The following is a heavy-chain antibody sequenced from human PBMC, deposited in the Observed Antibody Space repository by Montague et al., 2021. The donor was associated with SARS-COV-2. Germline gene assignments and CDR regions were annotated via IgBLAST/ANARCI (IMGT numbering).Heavy chain of an antibody. CDR1: GGSITSYY. CDR2: IYTSGST. J-gene: IGHJ3*02. CDR3: VRGHPYGGPRGAYDI. D-gene: IGHD4-23*01. V-gene: IGHV4-4*07. Sequence: SETLSLTCTVSGGSITSYYWSWIRQPAGKGLECIGLIYTSGSTNYNPSLKSRVTMSVDTSRKQFSLKLTSVTAADTAVYYCVRGHPYGGPRGAYDIWGQGTVVTVSS.